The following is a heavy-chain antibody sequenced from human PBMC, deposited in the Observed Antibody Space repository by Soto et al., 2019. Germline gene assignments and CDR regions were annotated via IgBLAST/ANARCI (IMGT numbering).Heavy chain of an antibody. Sequence: ETLSLTCAVYGGSFSGYYWSWIRQPPGKGLEWIGEINHSGSTNYNPSLKSRVTISVDTSKNQFSLKLSSVTAADTAVYYCAREARITMIVVVMPPYYFDYWGQGTLVTVSS. CDR2: INHSGST. J-gene: IGHJ4*02. V-gene: IGHV4-34*01. CDR1: GGSFSGYY. CDR3: AREARITMIVVVMPPYYFDY. D-gene: IGHD3-22*01.